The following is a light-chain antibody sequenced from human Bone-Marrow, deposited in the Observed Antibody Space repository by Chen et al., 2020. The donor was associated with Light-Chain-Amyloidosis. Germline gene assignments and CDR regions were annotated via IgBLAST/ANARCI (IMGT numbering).Light chain of an antibody. J-gene: IGLJ3*02. V-gene: IGLV3-21*02. Sequence: YVLTQPSSVSVAPGQTATIACGGNKIGSTSVHWYQQTPGQAPLLVVYDDSDRPSGSPERLSGSNSGNTATLTISRVEAGDEADYYCQVWDRSSDRPVFGGGTKLTVL. CDR3: QVWDRSSDRPV. CDR2: DDS. CDR1: KIGSTS.